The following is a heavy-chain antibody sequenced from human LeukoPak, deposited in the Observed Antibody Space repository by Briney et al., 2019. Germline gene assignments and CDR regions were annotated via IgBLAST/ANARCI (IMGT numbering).Heavy chain of an antibody. J-gene: IGHJ4*02. CDR3: GRQGVAAGAYYFDY. CDR2: MNPNSGNT. V-gene: IGHV1-8*01. D-gene: IGHD6-13*01. Sequence: ASVKVSCKASGYTFTSYDINWVRQATGQGLEWIGWMNPNSGNTGYAQKFQGRVTMTRNTSISTAYMELSSLRSEDTAVYYCGRQGVAAGAYYFDYWGQGTLVTVSS. CDR1: GYTFTSYD.